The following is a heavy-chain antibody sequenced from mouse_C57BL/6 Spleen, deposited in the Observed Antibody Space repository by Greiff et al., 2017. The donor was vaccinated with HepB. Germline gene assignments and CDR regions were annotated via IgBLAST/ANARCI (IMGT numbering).Heavy chain of an antibody. V-gene: IGHV5-9*01. D-gene: IGHD2-1*01. J-gene: IGHJ2*01. CDR1: GFTFSSYT. CDR2: ISGGGGNT. CDR3: ARLDYGNFYYFDY. Sequence: EVMLVESGGGLVKPGGSLKLSCAASGFTFSSYTMSWVRQTPEKRLEWVATISGGGGNTYYPDSVKGRFTISRDNAKNTLYLQMSSLRSEDTALYYCARLDYGNFYYFDYWGQGTTLTVSS.